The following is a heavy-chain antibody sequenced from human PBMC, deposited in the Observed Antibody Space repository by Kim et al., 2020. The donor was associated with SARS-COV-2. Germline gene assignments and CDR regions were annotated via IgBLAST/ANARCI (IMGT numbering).Heavy chain of an antibody. J-gene: IGHJ4*02. CDR1: GFTFSSYW. CDR3: ASLKRAPMPNFDY. V-gene: IGHV3-7*01. D-gene: IGHD2-2*01. CDR2: IKQDGSEK. Sequence: GGSLRLSCAASGFTFSSYWMSWVRQAPGKGLEWVANIKQDGSEKYYVDSVKGRFTISRDNAKNSLYLQMNSLRAEDTAVYYCASLKRAPMPNFDYWGQGTLVTVSS.